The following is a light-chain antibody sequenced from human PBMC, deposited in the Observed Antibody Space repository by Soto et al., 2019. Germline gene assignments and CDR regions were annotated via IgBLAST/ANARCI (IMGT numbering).Light chain of an antibody. CDR3: QQYNNWPRA. CDR1: QSISSNF. V-gene: IGKV3D-15*01. CDR2: GAS. J-gene: IGKJ1*01. Sequence: EIVLTQSPGTLSLSPGEGATLSCRASQSISSNFLAWYQQKRGQAPRLLIHGASNRATGIPDRFSGSGSGTEFTLTISSLQSEDFAVYYCQQYNNWPRAFGQGTKVEIK.